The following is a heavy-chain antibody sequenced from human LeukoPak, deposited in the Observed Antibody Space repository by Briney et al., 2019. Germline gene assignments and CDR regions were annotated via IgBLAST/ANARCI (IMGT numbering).Heavy chain of an antibody. V-gene: IGHV4-4*02. CDR3: ARGQGGIWSGYFRDY. CDR1: GASISSNNW. D-gene: IGHD3-3*01. Sequence: PSETLSLTCAVSGASISSNNWWNWVRQPPGKGLEWIGEIYHSGSTNYSPSLKSRITISVDTSKNQFSLKLSSVTAADTAVYYCARGQGGIWSGYFRDYWGQGTLVTVSS. CDR2: IYHSGST. J-gene: IGHJ4*02.